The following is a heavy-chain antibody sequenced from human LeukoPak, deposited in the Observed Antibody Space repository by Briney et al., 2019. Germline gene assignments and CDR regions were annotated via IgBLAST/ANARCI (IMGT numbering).Heavy chain of an antibody. CDR2: ISGSGGST. Sequence: GGPLRLSCAASVFTISSYAMSWVRQAPGKGLEWDSAISGSGGSTYYADSVKGRFTISRDNSKNTLYLQMNSLRAEDTAVYYCAKSVLRFLEWFQNYGMDVWGQGTTVTVSS. V-gene: IGHV3-23*01. CDR3: AKSVLRFLEWFQNYGMDV. J-gene: IGHJ6*02. D-gene: IGHD3-3*01. CDR1: VFTISSYA.